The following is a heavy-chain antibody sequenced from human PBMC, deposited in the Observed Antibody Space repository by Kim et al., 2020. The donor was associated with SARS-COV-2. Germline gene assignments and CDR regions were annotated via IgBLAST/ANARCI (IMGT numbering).Heavy chain of an antibody. CDR2: INHSGST. CDR1: GGSFSGYY. J-gene: IGHJ5*02. CDR3: AKLGAAAAGTINWFDP. D-gene: IGHD6-13*01. Sequence: SETLSLTCAVYGGSFSGYYWSWIRQPPGKGLEWIGEINHSGSTNYNPSLKSRVTISVDTSKNQFSLKLSSVTAADTAVYYCAKLGAAAAGTINWFDPWGQGTLVTVSS. V-gene: IGHV4-34*01.